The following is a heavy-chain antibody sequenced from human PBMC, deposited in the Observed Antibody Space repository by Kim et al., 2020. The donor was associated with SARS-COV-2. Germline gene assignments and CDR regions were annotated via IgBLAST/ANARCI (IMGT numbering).Heavy chain of an antibody. D-gene: IGHD6-19*01. Sequence: GGSLRLSCAASGFTFSSYGMHWVRQAPGKGLEWVAVISYDGSNKYYADSVKGRFTISRDNSKNTLYLQMNSLRAEDTAVYYCARGNNEGGWIPGNNYYYYGMDVWGQGTTVTVSS. CDR1: GFTFSSYG. J-gene: IGHJ6*02. CDR2: ISYDGSNK. V-gene: IGHV3-33*05. CDR3: ARGNNEGGWIPGNNYYYYGMDV.